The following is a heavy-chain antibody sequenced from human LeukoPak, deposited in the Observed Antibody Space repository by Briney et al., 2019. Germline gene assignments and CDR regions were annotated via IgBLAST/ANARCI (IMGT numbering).Heavy chain of an antibody. CDR1: GFTFSSYS. J-gene: IGHJ6*04. CDR3: ARRNEYYYYGMDV. CDR2: ISSGSSYI. D-gene: IGHD1-1*01. V-gene: IGHV3-21*01. Sequence: GGSLRLSCAASGFTFSSYSMNWVRQAPGKGLEWVSSISSGSSYIYYADSVKGRFTISRDNAKNSLYLQMNSLRAEDTAVYYCARRNEYYYYGMDVWGKGTTVTVSS.